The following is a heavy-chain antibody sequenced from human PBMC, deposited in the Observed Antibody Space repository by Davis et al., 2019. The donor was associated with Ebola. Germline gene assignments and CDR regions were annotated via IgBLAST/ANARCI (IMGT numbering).Heavy chain of an antibody. D-gene: IGHD3-10*01. J-gene: IGHJ4*02. CDR1: GYSFTSYW. V-gene: IGHV5-51*01. CDR3: ARQESLYGWSDY. Sequence: PGGSLRLSCKGSGYSFTSYWIGWVRQMPGKGLEWMGIIYPGDSDTRYSPSFQGQVTISVDRSITTAYLQWRSLRASDTAIYYCARQESLYGWSDYWGQGTLVTVSS. CDR2: IYPGDSDT.